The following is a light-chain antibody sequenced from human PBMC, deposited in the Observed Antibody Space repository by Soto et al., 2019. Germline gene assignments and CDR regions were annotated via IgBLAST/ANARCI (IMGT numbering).Light chain of an antibody. CDR3: QQRNYWQVT. CDR1: QSVTSNY. J-gene: IGKJ5*01. V-gene: IGKV3D-20*02. Sequence: EIVLTQSPGTLSLSPGERATLSCRASQSVTSNYLAWYQQKPGQAPRLLVYGASSRATGIPARFSGSGSGTDFTLTISSLEPEDFAVYYCQQRNYWQVTFGQGTRLEI. CDR2: GAS.